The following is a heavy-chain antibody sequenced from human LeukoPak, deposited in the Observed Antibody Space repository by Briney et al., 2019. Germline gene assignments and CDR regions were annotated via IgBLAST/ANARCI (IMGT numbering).Heavy chain of an antibody. CDR1: GGSISSSSYY. J-gene: IGHJ4*02. Sequence: PSETLSLTCTVSGGSISSSSYYWGWIRQPPGKGLEWIGSMYHSGSTYYNPSLKSRVTISVDASKNQFSLKLSSVTAADTAVYYCARGEYSYGPQDYWGQGTLVTVSS. CDR2: MYHSGST. V-gene: IGHV4-39*07. D-gene: IGHD5-18*01. CDR3: ARGEYSYGPQDY.